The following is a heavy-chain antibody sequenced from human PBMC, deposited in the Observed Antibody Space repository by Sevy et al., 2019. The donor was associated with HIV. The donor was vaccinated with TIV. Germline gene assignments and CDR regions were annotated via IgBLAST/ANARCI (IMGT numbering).Heavy chain of an antibody. CDR3: ARGEQVTMVRGVLRWNWFDS. D-gene: IGHD3-10*01. J-gene: IGHJ5*01. Sequence: GGSLRLSCAASGFSFSSYTMNWVRQAPGKGLEWVSSISSSSYIYYADSMKGRFTISRDNARKSLYLQMNSLRAEDTAVYYCARGEQVTMVRGVLRWNWFDSWGQGTLVTVSS. CDR1: GFSFSSYT. V-gene: IGHV3-21*01. CDR2: ISSSSYI.